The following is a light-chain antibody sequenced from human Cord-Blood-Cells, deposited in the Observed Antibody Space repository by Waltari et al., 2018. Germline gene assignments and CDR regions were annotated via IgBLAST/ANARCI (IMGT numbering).Light chain of an antibody. CDR3: QQYNNWPPWT. CDR2: GAS. Sequence: EIVMTQSPATLSVSPGERATLSCRASQSVSSNLAWYQQKPGQAPRILIYGASTRATGIPARFSGSGSGTEFTRTISGLQSEDVAVYYWQQYNNWPPWTFGQGTKVEIK. J-gene: IGKJ1*01. CDR1: QSVSSN. V-gene: IGKV3-15*01.